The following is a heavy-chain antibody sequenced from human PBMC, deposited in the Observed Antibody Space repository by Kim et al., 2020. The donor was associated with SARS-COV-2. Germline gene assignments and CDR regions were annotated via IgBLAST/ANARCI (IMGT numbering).Heavy chain of an antibody. D-gene: IGHD3-10*01. CDR2: ISSSSSYI. CDR3: ARDDKEPPVRGVTRTNRYNWFDP. J-gene: IGHJ5*02. V-gene: IGHV3-21*01. CDR1: GFTFSSYS. Sequence: GGSLRLSCAASGFTFSSYSMNWVRQAPGKGLEWVSSISSSSSYIYYADSVKGRFTISRDNAKNSPYLQMNSLRAEDMAVYYCARDDKEPPVRGVTRTNRYNWFDPWGQGTLVTVSS.